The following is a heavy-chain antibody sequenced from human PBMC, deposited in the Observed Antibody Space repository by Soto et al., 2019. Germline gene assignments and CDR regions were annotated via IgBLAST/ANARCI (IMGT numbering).Heavy chain of an antibody. J-gene: IGHJ6*04. CDR1: GYNFNKYA. V-gene: IGHV3-23*01. CDR3: VSFVKPKTMVRELGLVDV. CDR2: ISSGGDNT. D-gene: IGHD3-10*01. Sequence: PGGSLRLSCVASGYNFNKYAVSWVRQAPGKGLEWVSAISSGGDNTHYADSVKGRFTITRDNSKNMLYLEMNSLTVEDTAVYYCVSFVKPKTMVRELGLVDVWGKGTTVTVSS.